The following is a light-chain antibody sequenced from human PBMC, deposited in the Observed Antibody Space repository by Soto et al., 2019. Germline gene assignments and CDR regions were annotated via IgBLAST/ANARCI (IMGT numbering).Light chain of an antibody. V-gene: IGKV3-20*01. CDR3: QQYGSSST. J-gene: IGKJ5*01. CDR1: QSVSNNY. Sequence: EIVLTQSPGTLSLSPGERATLSCRASQSVSNNYLAWYQQKPGQAPRLLIYGESSRPTGIPDRFSGSGSGTDFTLTISRLEPEDFAVYYCQQYGSSSTVGQGTRLEIK. CDR2: GES.